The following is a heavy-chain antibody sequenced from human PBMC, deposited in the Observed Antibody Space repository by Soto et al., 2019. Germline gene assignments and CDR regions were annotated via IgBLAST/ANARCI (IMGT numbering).Heavy chain of an antibody. CDR2: INAGNGNT. CDR3: ARDLLSSSWYVYWFDP. J-gene: IGHJ5*02. CDR1: GYTFTSYA. D-gene: IGHD6-13*01. Sequence: QVQLVQSGAEVKKPGASVKVSCKASGYTFTSYAMHWVRQATGQRLEWMGWINAGNGNTKYSQKFHGRVTITRDTSASTAYMELSSLRSEDTAVYYCARDLLSSSWYVYWFDPWGQGTLVTVSS. V-gene: IGHV1-3*01.